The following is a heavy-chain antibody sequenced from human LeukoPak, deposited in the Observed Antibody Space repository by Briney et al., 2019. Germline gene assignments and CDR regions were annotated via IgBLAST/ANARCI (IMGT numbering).Heavy chain of an antibody. CDR1: GFTFSSYA. D-gene: IGHD1-26*01. CDR3: ASAGATTRSGFDY. Sequence: GGSLRLSCAASGFTFSSYAMHWVRQAPGKGLEYVSAISSNGGSTYYANSVKGRFTISRDNSKNTLYLQMGSLRAEGMAVYYCASAGATTRSGFDYWGQGTLVTVSS. CDR2: ISSNGGST. J-gene: IGHJ4*02. V-gene: IGHV3-64*01.